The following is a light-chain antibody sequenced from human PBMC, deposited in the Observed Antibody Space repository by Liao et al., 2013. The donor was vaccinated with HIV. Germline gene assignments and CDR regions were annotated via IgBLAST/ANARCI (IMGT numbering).Light chain of an antibody. CDR2: EDT. CDR1: GLGDKY. CDR3: QVWDSFSTFV. V-gene: IGLV3-1*01. Sequence: SYEMTQPPSVSVSPGQTASVTCSGDGLGDKYVSWYQQRPGHSPILVIYEDTKRPSGIPERFSGSNSGNTATLTISGTQVTDEADYYCQVWDSFSTFVLGSGTQVTVL. J-gene: IGLJ1*01.